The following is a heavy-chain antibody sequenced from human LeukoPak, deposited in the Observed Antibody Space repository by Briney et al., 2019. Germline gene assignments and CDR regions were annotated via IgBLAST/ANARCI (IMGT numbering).Heavy chain of an antibody. CDR3: ARGPWDRYYYDSSRAGHTGFDP. CDR2: INHSGST. J-gene: IGHJ5*02. CDR1: GGSFSGYY. D-gene: IGHD3-22*01. Sequence: SETLSLTCAVYGGSFSGYYWSWIRQPPGRGLEWIGEINHSGSTNHNPSLKSRVTISVDTSKNQFSLKLSSVTAADTAVYYCARGPWDRYYYDSSRAGHTGFDPWGQGTLVTVSS. V-gene: IGHV4-34*01.